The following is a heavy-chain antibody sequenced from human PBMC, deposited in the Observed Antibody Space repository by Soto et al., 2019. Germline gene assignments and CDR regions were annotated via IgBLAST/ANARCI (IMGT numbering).Heavy chain of an antibody. D-gene: IGHD6-13*01. Sequence: SETLSLTCAVYGGSFSGYYWSWIRQPPGKGLEWIGEINHSGSTNYNPSLKSRVTISVDTSKNQFSLKLSSVTAADTAVYYCAREGSPRPKHYYYYYYYRDVWGKGTTVTVSS. CDR2: INHSGST. CDR1: GGSFSGYY. CDR3: AREGSPRPKHYYYYYYYRDV. J-gene: IGHJ6*03. V-gene: IGHV4-34*01.